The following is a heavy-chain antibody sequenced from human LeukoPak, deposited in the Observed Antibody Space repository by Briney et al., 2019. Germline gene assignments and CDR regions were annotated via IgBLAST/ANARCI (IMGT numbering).Heavy chain of an antibody. CDR3: AKSSGGSRAGPFDY. Sequence: PGGSLRLSCAASGFTFDDYAMHWVRQAPGKGLEWVSGISWNSGSIGYADSVKGRFTISRDNAKNSLYLQMNSLRAEDTALYYCAKSSGGSRAGPFDYWGQGTLVTVSS. CDR2: ISWNSGSI. D-gene: IGHD2-15*01. CDR1: GFTFDDYA. V-gene: IGHV3-9*01. J-gene: IGHJ4*02.